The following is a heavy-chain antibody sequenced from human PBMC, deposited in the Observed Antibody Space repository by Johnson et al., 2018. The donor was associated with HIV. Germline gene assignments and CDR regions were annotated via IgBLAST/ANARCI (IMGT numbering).Heavy chain of an antibody. CDR1: GFTFSNYG. CDR2: ISRSGGNI. V-gene: IGHV3-NL1*01. D-gene: IGHD6-13*01. CDR3: AKVVTSSSSWQDDAFDI. Sequence: QVQLVESGGGVVQPGGSLRLSCAASGFTFSNYGMHWVRQAPGKGLEWVSYISRSGGNIYYADSVKGRFTISRDNSKNTLYLEMNSLRVEDTAVYYCAKVVTSSSSWQDDAFDIWGQGTVVTVSS. J-gene: IGHJ3*02.